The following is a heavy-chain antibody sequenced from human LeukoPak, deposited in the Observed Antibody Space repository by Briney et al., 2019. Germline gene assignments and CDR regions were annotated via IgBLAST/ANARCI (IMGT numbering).Heavy chain of an antibody. CDR1: GFTFSSYA. CDR2: ISSNGGST. CDR3: ARVTSKRGGFDY. Sequence: GGSLRLSCAASGFTFSSYAMHWVRQAPGKGLEYVSAISSNGGSTYYANSVKGRFTISRDNSKNTLYLQMGSLRAEDMAVYYCARVTSKRGGFDYWGQGTLVTVSS. D-gene: IGHD4-11*01. J-gene: IGHJ4*02. V-gene: IGHV3-64*01.